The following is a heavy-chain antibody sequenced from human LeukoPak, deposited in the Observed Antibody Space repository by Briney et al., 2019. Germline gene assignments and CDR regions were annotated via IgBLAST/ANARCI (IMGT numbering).Heavy chain of an antibody. CDR2: ISSGSSAI. V-gene: IGHV3-21*01. CDR1: GFTFTTYS. D-gene: IGHD1-26*01. Sequence: SGGSLRLSCEASGFTFTTYSMTWVRQAPGKGLEWVSIISSGSSAIFSADALKGRFTISRDDAKNLLYLQMNSLRAEDTAVYYCARVVGGWELRRYYYYMDVWGKGTTVTISS. CDR3: ARVVGGWELRRYYYYMDV. J-gene: IGHJ6*03.